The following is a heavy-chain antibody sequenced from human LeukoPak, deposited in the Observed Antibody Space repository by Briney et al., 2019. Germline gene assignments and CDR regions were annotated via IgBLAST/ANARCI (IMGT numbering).Heavy chain of an antibody. D-gene: IGHD1-26*01. CDR2: IYYSGST. CDR3: ARDGTGLVGANHAFDP. Sequence: SETLSLTCTVPGGSISSSSYYWGWIRQPPGKGLEWIGSIYYSGSTYYNPSLKSRVTISVDTSKNQFSLKLSSVTAADTAVYYCARDGTGLVGANHAFDPWGQGTLVTVSS. J-gene: IGHJ5*02. CDR1: GGSISSSSYY. V-gene: IGHV4-39*07.